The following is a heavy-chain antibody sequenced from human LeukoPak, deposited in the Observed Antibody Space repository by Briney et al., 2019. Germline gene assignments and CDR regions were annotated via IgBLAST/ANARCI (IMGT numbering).Heavy chain of an antibody. J-gene: IGHJ4*02. V-gene: IGHV3-23*01. CDR1: GFTFSSYA. D-gene: IGHD3-22*01. CDR2: ISGSGGST. CDR3: AKDRNYYDSSGYYYY. Sequence: PGGSLRLSCAASGFTFSSYAMSWVRQAPGKGLEWVSAISGSGGSTYYADSVKGRFTISRDNSKNTLYLQMNSLRAGDTAVYYCAKDRNYYDSSGYYYYWGQGTLVTVSS.